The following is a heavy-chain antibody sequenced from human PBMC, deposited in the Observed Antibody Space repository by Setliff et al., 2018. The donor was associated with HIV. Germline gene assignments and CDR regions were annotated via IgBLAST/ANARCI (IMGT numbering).Heavy chain of an antibody. CDR1: GFTFSSYG. V-gene: IGHV3-33*06. CDR2: IWYDGSNK. J-gene: IGHJ4*02. D-gene: IGHD4-17*01. Sequence: GSLRLSCAASGFTFSSYGMHWVRQAPGKGLEWVAVIWYDGSNKYYADSVKGRFTISRDNAQNSLFLQIHNVRVEDTAVYYCAKDYDYGGHFDSWGQGTLVTVSS. CDR3: AKDYDYGGHFDS.